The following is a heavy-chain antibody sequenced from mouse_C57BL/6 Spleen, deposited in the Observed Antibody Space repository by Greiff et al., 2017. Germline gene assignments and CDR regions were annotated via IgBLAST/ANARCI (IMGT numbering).Heavy chain of an antibody. CDR1: GYTFTSYW. D-gene: IGHD1-1*01. CDR3: ARDYGSSYAWFAY. V-gene: IGHV1-72*01. J-gene: IGHJ3*01. Sequence: QVQLQQPGAELVKPGASVKLSCKASGYTFTSYWMHWVKQRPGRGLEWMGRIDPNSGGTKYNEKFKSKGTLTVDKPSSTAYMQLSSLTSEDSAVYYCARDYGSSYAWFAYWGQGTLVTVSA. CDR2: IDPNSGGT.